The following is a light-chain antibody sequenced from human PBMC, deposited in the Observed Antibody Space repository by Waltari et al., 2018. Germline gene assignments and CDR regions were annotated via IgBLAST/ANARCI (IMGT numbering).Light chain of an antibody. J-gene: IGLJ3*02. V-gene: IGLV3-25*03. CDR1: ALPRQF. Sequence: SYELTQPPSASVSPGQTATITCSGDALPRQFAHWYHQKPGQAPVVVIYKDTERPSGIPERFSGSSSGTTVTLTINGVQAEDEADYYCQSADSSGTWVFGGGTKLTVL. CDR2: KDT. CDR3: QSADSSGTWV.